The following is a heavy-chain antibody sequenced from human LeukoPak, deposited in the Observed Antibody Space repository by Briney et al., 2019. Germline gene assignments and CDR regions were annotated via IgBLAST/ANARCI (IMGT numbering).Heavy chain of an antibody. CDR1: ALTASSNY. V-gene: IGHV3-53*01. CDR3: ATNVYYYDSSGYFDD. Sequence: PGGSLRLSCAASALTASSNYMSWVRQAPGKGLEWVSVIYSGGSTYYADSVKGRFTISRDNSKNTLYLQMNSLRAEDTAVYYCATNVYYYDSSGYFDDWGQGTLVTVSS. D-gene: IGHD3-22*01. CDR2: IYSGGST. J-gene: IGHJ4*02.